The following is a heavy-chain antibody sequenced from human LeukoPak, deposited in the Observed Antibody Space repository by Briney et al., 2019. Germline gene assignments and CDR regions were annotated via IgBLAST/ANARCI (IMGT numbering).Heavy chain of an antibody. Sequence: GASVKVSCKASGYTFTSYGISWVRQAPGQGLEWMVWISAYNGNTNYAQKLQGRVTMTTDTSTSTAYMELRSLRSDDTAVYYCARVSIYGLGDAQLADPWGQGTVVTVSS. CDR1: GYTFTSYG. CDR3: ARVSIYGLGDAQLADP. V-gene: IGHV1-18*01. CDR2: ISAYNGNT. J-gene: IGHJ5*02. D-gene: IGHD3-10*01.